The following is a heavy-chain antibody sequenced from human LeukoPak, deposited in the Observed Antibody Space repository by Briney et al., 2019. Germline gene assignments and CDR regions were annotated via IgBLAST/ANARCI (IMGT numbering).Heavy chain of an antibody. CDR3: ATAREDIVVVPAANYYYYYYMDV. CDR2: ISAYNGNT. Sequence: ASVKVSCKASGYTFTSYGISWVRQAPGQGLEWMGWISAYNGNTNYAQKLQGRVTMTTDTSTSTAYMELRSLRSDDTAVYYCATAREDIVVVPAANYYYYYYMDVWGKGTTVTVSS. V-gene: IGHV1-18*01. J-gene: IGHJ6*03. D-gene: IGHD2-2*01. CDR1: GYTFTSYG.